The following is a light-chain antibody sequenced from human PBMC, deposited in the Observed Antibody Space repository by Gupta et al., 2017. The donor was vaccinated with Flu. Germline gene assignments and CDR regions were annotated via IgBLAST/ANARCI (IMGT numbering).Light chain of an antibody. CDR2: EVS. V-gene: IGLV2-14*01. J-gene: IGLJ2*01. Sequence: QSALTQPASVSGSPGQSITISCTGTNSDVGRYNYVSWYQHHPGKAPKLVIFEVSNRPSGVSYRFSGSKSGNTASLTISGLQPEDEADYYCCSFGYTRAFGGGTKLTVL. CDR3: CSFGYTRA. CDR1: NSDVGRYNY.